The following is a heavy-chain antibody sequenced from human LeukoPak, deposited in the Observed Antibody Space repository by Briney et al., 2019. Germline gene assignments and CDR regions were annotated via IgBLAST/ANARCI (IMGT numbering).Heavy chain of an antibody. V-gene: IGHV4-34*01. CDR2: INHSGSS. CDR1: GGSFSGYY. Sequence: SETLSLTCAVYGGSFSGYYWSWIRQPPGKGLEWIGEINHSGSSNYNPHHKSRLTISVDTSKHQFSLKLSSVTAADTAVYYCARGRIAAAGISGDWFDPWGQGTLVTVSS. D-gene: IGHD6-13*01. J-gene: IGHJ5*02. CDR3: ARGRIAAAGISGDWFDP.